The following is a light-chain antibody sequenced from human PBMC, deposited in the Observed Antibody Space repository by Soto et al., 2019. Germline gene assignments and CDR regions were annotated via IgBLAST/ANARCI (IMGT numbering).Light chain of an antibody. CDR3: QQYNSYSPPT. CDR2: KAS. Sequence: DIPMTQSPSTLSASVGDRDTITCRASQSISSWLAWYQQKPGKAPKLLIYKASSLESGVPSRFSGSGSGTEFTLTISSLQPDDFATYYCQQYNSYSPPTFGQGTKV. V-gene: IGKV1-5*03. CDR1: QSISSW. J-gene: IGKJ1*01.